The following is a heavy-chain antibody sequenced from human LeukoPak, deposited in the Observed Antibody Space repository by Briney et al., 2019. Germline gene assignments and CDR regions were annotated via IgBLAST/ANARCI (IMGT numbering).Heavy chain of an antibody. V-gene: IGHV4-34*01. CDR1: GGSLSGDY. CDR3: ARGFGNARGVT. D-gene: IGHD3-10*01. Sequence: PSETLSLTCAVYGGSLSGDYWSWIRQSPGKGLEWIGEINRSGNTNYNPSLKSRATMSVDTSKNQISLKLSSVTAADTTVYYCARGFGNARGVTWGQGTLVTVSS. J-gene: IGHJ5*02. CDR2: INRSGNT.